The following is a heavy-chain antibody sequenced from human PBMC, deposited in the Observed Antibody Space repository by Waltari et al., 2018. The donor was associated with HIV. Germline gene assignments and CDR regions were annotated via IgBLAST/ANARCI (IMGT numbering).Heavy chain of an antibody. J-gene: IGHJ4*02. CDR2: VNDSGST. V-gene: IGHV4-34*01. CDR1: GGSFSGYH. CDR3: ARVPTLVYFDY. Sequence: QVQLQQWGAGLLKTSETLSLTCAVYGGSFSGYHCSWIRQPPGKGLEWIGEVNDSGSTKYNPSLKSRATISADTSKNQFSLKLSSVTAADTAVYYCARVPTLVYFDYWGQGNLVTVSS. D-gene: IGHD2-8*02.